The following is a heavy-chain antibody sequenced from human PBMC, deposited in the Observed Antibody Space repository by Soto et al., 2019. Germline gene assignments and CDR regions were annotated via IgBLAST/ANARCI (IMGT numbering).Heavy chain of an antibody. CDR3: AANGQARTDGYDDVSGRSDA. CDR2: INPSGGST. CDR1: GYTFTSYY. D-gene: IGHD5-12*01. Sequence: QVQLVQSGAEVKKPGASVKVSCKASGYTFTSYYMHWVRQAPGQGLEWMGIINPSGGSTSYAQRSQGRVTRPRDTSTSTAYREPSSLRCEDTAVYYCAANGQARTDGYDDVSGRSDAKGQG. V-gene: IGHV1-46*01. J-gene: IGHJ5*02.